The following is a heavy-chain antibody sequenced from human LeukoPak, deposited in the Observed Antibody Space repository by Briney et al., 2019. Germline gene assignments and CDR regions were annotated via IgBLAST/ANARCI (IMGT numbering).Heavy chain of an antibody. CDR1: GYTLTELS. Sequence: ASVKVSCKVSGYTLTELSMHWGRQAPGKGLEWMGGFDPEDVETIYAQKFQGRVTMTEDTSTDTAYMELSSLRSEDTAVYYCARGYGSGSYYNYWGQGTLVTVSS. J-gene: IGHJ4*02. D-gene: IGHD3-10*01. V-gene: IGHV1-24*01. CDR3: ARGYGSGSYYNY. CDR2: FDPEDVET.